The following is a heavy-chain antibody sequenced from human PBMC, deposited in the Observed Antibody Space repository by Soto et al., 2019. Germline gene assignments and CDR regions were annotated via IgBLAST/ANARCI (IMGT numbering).Heavy chain of an antibody. J-gene: IGHJ4*01. CDR2: IFHSGNA. CDR3: ARAHAPTLPFDY. Sequence: PSETLSLTCTVSGGSTRNVYWSWIRQPPGKRLEWIGFIFHSGNAKYNPSLKSRVTISIDTSKSQFSLSLDSVTAADTAVYFCARAHAPTLPFDYWGLGTLVTVS. CDR1: GGSTRNVY. V-gene: IGHV4-59*01. D-gene: IGHD2-15*01.